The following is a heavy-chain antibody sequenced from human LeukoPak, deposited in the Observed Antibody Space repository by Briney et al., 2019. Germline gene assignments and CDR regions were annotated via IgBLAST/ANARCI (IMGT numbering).Heavy chain of an antibody. Sequence: AETLTLTCAASGFSFSGYYWHWLRQPPGKGLEWLGEINHNGSTNYNPSLKSRVTISVDTSKYQFSLKLSSVTAADTAVYYCAREANVVVAAKRHWFDPWGQGTLVTVSA. V-gene: IGHV4-34*01. CDR2: INHNGST. J-gene: IGHJ5*02. CDR1: GFSFSGYY. CDR3: AREANVVVAAKRHWFDP. D-gene: IGHD2-15*01.